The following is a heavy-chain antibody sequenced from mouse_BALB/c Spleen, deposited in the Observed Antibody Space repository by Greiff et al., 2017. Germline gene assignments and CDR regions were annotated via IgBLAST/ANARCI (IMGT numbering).Heavy chain of an antibody. CDR2: ISSGGGNT. Sequence: EVMLVESGGGLVKPGGSLKLSCAASGFTFSSYTMSWVRQTPEKRLEWVATISSGGGNTYYPDSVKGRFTISRDNAKNTLYLEMSSLRSEDTAMYYCARRGITTATFDYWGQGTTLTVSS. D-gene: IGHD1-2*01. CDR3: ARRGITTATFDY. CDR1: GFTFSSYT. J-gene: IGHJ2*01. V-gene: IGHV5-9*01.